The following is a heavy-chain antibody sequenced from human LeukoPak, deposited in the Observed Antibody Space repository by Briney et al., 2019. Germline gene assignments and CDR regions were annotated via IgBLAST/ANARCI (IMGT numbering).Heavy chain of an antibody. V-gene: IGHV1-18*04. D-gene: IGHD4-17*01. Sequence: ASVKVSCKASGYTFTSYGISWVRQAPGQGLEWMGWISPYNGNTNYAQKLQGRVTMTTDTSTSTAYMELRSLRSDDTAVYYCATNGDYVSGSAFDIWGQGTMVTVSS. CDR1: GYTFTSYG. CDR2: ISPYNGNT. J-gene: IGHJ3*02. CDR3: ATNGDYVSGSAFDI.